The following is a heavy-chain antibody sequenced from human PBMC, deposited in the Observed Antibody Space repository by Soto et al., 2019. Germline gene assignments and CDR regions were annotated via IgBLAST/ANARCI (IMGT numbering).Heavy chain of an antibody. V-gene: IGHV4-34*01. CDR2: INHSGST. J-gene: IGHJ6*02. Sequence: SETLSLTCAVYGGSFSGYYWSWIRQPPGKGLEWIGEINHSGSTNYNPSLKSRVTISVDTSKNQFSLKLSSVTAADTAVYYCAREWLRAYGDYVYYYYGMDVWGQGTTVTVSS. CDR3: AREWLRAYGDYVYYYYGMDV. D-gene: IGHD4-17*01. CDR1: GGSFSGYY.